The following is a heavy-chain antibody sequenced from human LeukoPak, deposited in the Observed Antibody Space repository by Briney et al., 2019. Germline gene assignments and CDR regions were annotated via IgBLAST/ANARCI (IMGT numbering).Heavy chain of an antibody. CDR1: GYTFTGYY. D-gene: IGHD2-15*01. V-gene: IGHV1-2*02. CDR3: ARERAPTSRYCSGGSCYYYYYGMDV. Sequence: ASVKVSCKASGYTFTGYYMHWVRQAPGQGFEWMGWINPNSGGTNYAQKFQGRVTMTRDTSISTAYMELSRLRSDDTAVYYCARERAPTSRYCSGGSCYYYYYGMDVWGQGTTVTVSS. CDR2: INPNSGGT. J-gene: IGHJ6*02.